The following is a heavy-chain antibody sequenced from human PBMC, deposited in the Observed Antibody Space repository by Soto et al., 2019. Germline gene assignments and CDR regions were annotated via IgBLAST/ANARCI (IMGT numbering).Heavy chain of an antibody. CDR3: AKVLGYYYDSSGYSDAFDI. Sequence: GGSLRLSCAASGFTFDDYAMHWVRQAPGKGLEWVSGISWNSGSIGYADSMKGRFTISRDNAKNSLYLQMNRLIAEDTALYYCAKVLGYYYDSSGYSDAFDIWGQGTMVTVSS. CDR1: GFTFDDYA. D-gene: IGHD3-22*01. J-gene: IGHJ3*02. V-gene: IGHV3-9*01. CDR2: ISWNSGSI.